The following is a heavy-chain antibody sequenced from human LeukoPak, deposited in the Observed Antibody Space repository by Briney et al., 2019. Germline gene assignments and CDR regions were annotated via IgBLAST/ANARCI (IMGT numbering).Heavy chain of an antibody. D-gene: IGHD6-13*01. Sequence: SQTLSLTCTVSGGSITSGGFYWSWIRQLPGKGLEWIGYIYYSGSTYYNPSLKSRVTISVDTSKNQFSLKLSSVTAADTAVYYCARHDRAAVGDWEFDPWGQGTLVTVSS. J-gene: IGHJ5*02. CDR1: GGSITSGGFY. CDR3: ARHDRAAVGDWEFDP. V-gene: IGHV4-30-4*08. CDR2: IYYSGST.